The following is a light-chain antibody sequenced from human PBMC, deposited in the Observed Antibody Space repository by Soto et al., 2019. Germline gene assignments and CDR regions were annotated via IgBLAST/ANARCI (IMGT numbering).Light chain of an antibody. CDR1: QSVGSN. V-gene: IGKV3-15*01. J-gene: IGKJ2*01. CDR3: QQYNNWPLEFT. Sequence: EIVMTQSPATLSVSPGERATLSCRATQSVGSNLAWYQQKPGQAPRLLIYGASTMATGIPARFSGSGSGTEFTLTISGMQSEDFAVSYCQQYNNWPLEFTFGQGTKLEIK. CDR2: GAS.